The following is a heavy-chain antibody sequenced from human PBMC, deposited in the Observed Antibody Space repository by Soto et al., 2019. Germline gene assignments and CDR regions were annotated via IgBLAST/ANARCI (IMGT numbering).Heavy chain of an antibody. J-gene: IGHJ4*02. D-gene: IGHD6-13*01. CDR2: ISGSGGST. V-gene: IGHV3-23*01. CDR3: AKSLYSSSWYGYETDY. Sequence: EVQLLESGGGLVQPGGSLRLSCAASGFTFSSYAMSWVRQAPGKGLEWVSAISGSGGSTYYADSVKGRFNISRDNSKNTLDLQRKSRRAEDTAVYYCAKSLYSSSWYGYETDYWGQGTLVTVSS. CDR1: GFTFSSYA.